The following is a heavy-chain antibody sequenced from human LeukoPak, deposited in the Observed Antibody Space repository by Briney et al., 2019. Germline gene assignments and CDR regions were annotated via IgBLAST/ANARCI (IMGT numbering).Heavy chain of an antibody. CDR3: ARETQNSGSYHLDY. D-gene: IGHD1-26*01. CDR1: GGSISSSSYY. J-gene: IGHJ4*02. Sequence: PSETLSLTCTVSGGSISSSSYYWGWIRQPPGKGLEWIGSIYYSGSTYYNPSLKSRVTISVDTSKNQFSLKLSSVTAADTAVYYCARETQNSGSYHLDYWGQGTLVTVSS. V-gene: IGHV4-39*07. CDR2: IYYSGST.